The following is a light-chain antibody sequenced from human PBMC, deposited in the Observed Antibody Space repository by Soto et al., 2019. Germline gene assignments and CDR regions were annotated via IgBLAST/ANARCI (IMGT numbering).Light chain of an antibody. Sequence: PGERATLSCTASQSVDTYIAWYQQRPGQPPRLLIHDTSHRASGVPARFRGTGSGTDFTLTITSLEPEDFAVYFCQQRLNWVSFGHRTRLE. CDR2: DTS. CDR1: QSVDTY. CDR3: QQRLNWVS. V-gene: IGKV3-11*01. J-gene: IGKJ5*01.